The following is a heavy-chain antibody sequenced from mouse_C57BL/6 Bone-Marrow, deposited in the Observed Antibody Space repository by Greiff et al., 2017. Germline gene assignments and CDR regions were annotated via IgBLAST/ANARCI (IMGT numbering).Heavy chain of an antibody. CDR2: IDPENGDT. CDR1: GFNIKDDY. J-gene: IGHJ1*03. CDR3: TFFSYYGSSYWYFDV. Sequence: EVQLVESGAELVRPGASVKLSCTASGFNIKDDYMHWVKQRPEQGLEWIGWIDPENGDTEYASKFQGKATITADTSSNTAYLQLSSLTSEDTAVYYCTFFSYYGSSYWYFDVWGTGTTVTVSS. D-gene: IGHD1-1*01. V-gene: IGHV14-4*01.